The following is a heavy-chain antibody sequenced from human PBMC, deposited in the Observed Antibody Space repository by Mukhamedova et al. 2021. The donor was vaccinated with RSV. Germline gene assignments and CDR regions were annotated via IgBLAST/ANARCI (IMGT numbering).Heavy chain of an antibody. D-gene: IGHD3-22*01. Sequence: WFRQRPGKGLEWVGLIRTRDYRERTDYAASVKGRFTISRDDSKSTAYLQMNSLKTEDTAVYYCTRDWGDYYENSGMNWFDPWGQ. J-gene: IGHJ5*02. CDR3: TRDWGDYYENSGMNWFDP. V-gene: IGHV3-49*03. CDR2: IRTRDYRERT.